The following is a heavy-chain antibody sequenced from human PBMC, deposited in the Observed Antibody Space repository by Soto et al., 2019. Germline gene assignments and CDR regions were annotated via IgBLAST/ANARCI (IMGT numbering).Heavy chain of an antibody. CDR1: GGSIISYY. CDR3: ARHLSLGDDYIWGSYRRHPAPGGAFAI. V-gene: IGHV4-59*08. D-gene: IGHD3-16*02. J-gene: IGHJ3*02. CDR2: IYYSGST. Sequence: SEALSLTCTVSGGSIISYYWSWILQPPWKGLEWIGYIYYSGSTNYNPSLKSRVTISVDTSKNQFSLKLSSVTAADTAVYYCARHLSLGDDYIWGSYRRHPAPGGAFAIWGQGTMVTVSS.